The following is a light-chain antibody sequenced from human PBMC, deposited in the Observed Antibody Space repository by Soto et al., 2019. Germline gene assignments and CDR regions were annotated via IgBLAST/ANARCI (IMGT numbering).Light chain of an antibody. J-gene: IGKJ2*01. CDR1: QSVRSY. Sequence: DIQMTQSPSSLSASVGDRVTITCRASQSVRSYLNWYQQKPGKAPKVLMYGASTLQSGVPSRFRGSGSGTDFTLTISSLQPEDFATYYCQQSFNTPYTFGQGTKLEIK. CDR2: GAS. CDR3: QQSFNTPYT. V-gene: IGKV1-39*01.